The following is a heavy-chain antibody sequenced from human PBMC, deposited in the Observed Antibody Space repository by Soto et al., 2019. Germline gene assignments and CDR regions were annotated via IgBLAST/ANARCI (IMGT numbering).Heavy chain of an antibody. CDR2: IIPVLDVP. J-gene: IGHJ6*04. D-gene: IGHD3-10*01. CDR1: GGTFNRET. V-gene: IGHV1-69*02. CDR3: ARGGKLGGDLDV. Sequence: QAQLVQSGAEVTKPGSSVKVSCKASGGTFNRETFSWVRQAPGQGLQWMGRIIPVLDVPDYPENFQGRVTIIADTSTSTVYLALSGLGSDDTAVYYCARGGKLGGDLDVWGKGTPVIVSS.